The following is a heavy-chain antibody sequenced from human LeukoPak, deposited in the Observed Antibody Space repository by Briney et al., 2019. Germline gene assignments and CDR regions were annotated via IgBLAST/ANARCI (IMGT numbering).Heavy chain of an antibody. CDR2: IIPIFGTA. J-gene: IGHJ4*02. V-gene: IGHV1-69*13. Sequence: SVKVSCKASGYTFTSYDINWVRQATGQGLEWMGGIIPIFGTANYAQKFQGRVTITADESTSTAYMELSSLRSEDTAVYYCAAYYDSSGYYFDYWGQGTLVTVSS. D-gene: IGHD3-22*01. CDR1: GYTFTSYD. CDR3: AAYYDSSGYYFDY.